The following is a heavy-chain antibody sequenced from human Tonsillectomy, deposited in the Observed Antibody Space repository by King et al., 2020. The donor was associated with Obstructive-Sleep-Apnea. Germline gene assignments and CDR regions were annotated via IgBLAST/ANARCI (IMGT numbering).Heavy chain of an antibody. D-gene: IGHD4-17*01. Sequence: LVQSGAEVKKPGASVKVSCKASGYTFTGYHIHWVRQAPGQGLEWMGWINPNSGGTNYAQKFQGRVTMTRDTSISTAYMELSRLISDDTAVYYCATVAVSTATDYFDYWGQGTLVTVSS. J-gene: IGHJ4*02. CDR1: GYTFTGYH. CDR3: ATVAVSTATDYFDY. CDR2: INPNSGGT. V-gene: IGHV1-2*02.